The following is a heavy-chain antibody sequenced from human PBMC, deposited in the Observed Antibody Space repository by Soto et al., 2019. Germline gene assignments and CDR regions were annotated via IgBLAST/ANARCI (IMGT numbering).Heavy chain of an antibody. CDR3: ARGYCSSTICYIWDNWFDP. CDR2: IYYSGST. V-gene: IGHV4-59*01. CDR1: GGSISRFY. Sequence: SETLSLTCTVSGGSISRFYWSWIRQPPGKGLEWIGYIYYSGSTNYNPSLKSRVTISVDTSKNQFSLKLSSVTAADTAVYYCARGYCSSTICYIWDNWFDPWGQGTLVTVSS. D-gene: IGHD2-2*02. J-gene: IGHJ5*02.